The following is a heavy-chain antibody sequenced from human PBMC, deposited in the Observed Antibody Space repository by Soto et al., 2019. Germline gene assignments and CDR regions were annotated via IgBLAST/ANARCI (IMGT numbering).Heavy chain of an antibody. D-gene: IGHD4-4*01. J-gene: IGHJ6*02. CDR2: IKSKTDGGTT. V-gene: IGHV3-15*01. CDR1: GFTFSNAW. CDR3: TTDVATVSLGMDV. Sequence: EVQLVESGGGLVKPGGSLRLSCAASGFTFSNAWMSWVRQAPGKGLEWVGRIKSKTDGGTTDYAAPVKGRFTISRDDSKNTLYLQMNSLKTEDTAVYYCTTDVATVSLGMDVWGQGTTVTVSS.